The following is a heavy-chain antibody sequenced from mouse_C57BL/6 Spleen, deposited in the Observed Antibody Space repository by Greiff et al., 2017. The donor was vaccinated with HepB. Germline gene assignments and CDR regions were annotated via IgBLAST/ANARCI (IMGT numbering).Heavy chain of an antibody. CDR3: ARGAGYGSSPYAMDY. D-gene: IGHD1-1*01. CDR1: GYTFTGYW. J-gene: IGHJ4*01. CDR2: ILPGGGST. Sequence: VQLQQSGAELMKPGASVKLSCKATGYTFTGYWIEWVKQRPGHGLEWIGEILPGGGSTNYNEKFKGKATFTADTSSNTAYMQLSSLTTEDSAIYYCARGAGYGSSPYAMDYWGQGTSVTVSS. V-gene: IGHV1-9*01.